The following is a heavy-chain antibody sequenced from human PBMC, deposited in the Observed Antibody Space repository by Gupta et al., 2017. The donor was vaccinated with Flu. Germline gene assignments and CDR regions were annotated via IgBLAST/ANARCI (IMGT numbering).Heavy chain of an antibody. V-gene: IGHV4-59*01. J-gene: IGHJ4*02. CDR2: IHYSGSV. D-gene: IGHD5-24*01. CDR1: GGSTNYYY. Sequence: QVQLQESGPGLVKPSETLSLTCTVSGGSTNYYYWIWTREPPGKGLEWIGNIHYSGSVNYKPSLNSRVTISLARSRNQFSLELTSVTAADTAVYYCARASLDGYIDYWGQGTLVTVSS. CDR3: ARASLDGYIDY.